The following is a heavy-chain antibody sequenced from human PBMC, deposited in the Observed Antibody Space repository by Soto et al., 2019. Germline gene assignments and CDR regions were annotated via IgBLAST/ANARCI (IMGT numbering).Heavy chain of an antibody. CDR3: AKGDGSYYYQFDY. J-gene: IGHJ4*02. Sequence: EVQLLESGGGLVQPGGSLRLSCAASGFTFSSYAMSWVRQAPGKGLEWVSAISGSGGSTYYADSVKGRFTISRDNSKNTLYLQMNSLRDEDTAVDYCAKGDGSYYYQFDYWGQGTLVTVSS. V-gene: IGHV3-23*01. D-gene: IGHD1-26*01. CDR1: GFTFSSYA. CDR2: ISGSGGST.